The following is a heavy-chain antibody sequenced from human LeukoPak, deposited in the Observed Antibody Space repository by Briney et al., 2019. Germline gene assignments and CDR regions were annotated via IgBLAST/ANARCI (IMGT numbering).Heavy chain of an antibody. CDR1: GFTFSSYA. Sequence: GGSLRLSCAASGFTFSSYAMHWVRQAPGKGLEWVAVISYDGSNKYYADSVKGRFTISRDNSKNTLYLQMNSLRAEDTAVYYCARDRSSSWSYGKDVWGQGTTVTVSS. V-gene: IGHV3-30*04. CDR2: ISYDGSNK. D-gene: IGHD6-13*01. J-gene: IGHJ6*02. CDR3: ARDRSSSWSYGKDV.